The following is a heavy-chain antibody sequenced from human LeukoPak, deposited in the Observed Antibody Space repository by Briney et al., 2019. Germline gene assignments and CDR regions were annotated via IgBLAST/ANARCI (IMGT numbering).Heavy chain of an antibody. D-gene: IGHD5-18*01. CDR2: IYSGGST. CDR1: GFTVSSNS. CDR3: ATLQRGYCYGPFDY. V-gene: IGHV3-53*01. Sequence: GGSLRLSCAASGFTVSSNSMCRVRQAPGKGLEWVSVIYSGGSTSYADSVKGRFTISRDNSKNTLYLQMNSLRAEDTAVYYCATLQRGYCYGPFDYWGQGSLVTVSS. J-gene: IGHJ4*02.